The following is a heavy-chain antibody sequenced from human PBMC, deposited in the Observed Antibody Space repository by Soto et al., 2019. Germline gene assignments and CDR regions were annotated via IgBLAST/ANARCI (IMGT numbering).Heavy chain of an antibody. Sequence: QVQLVQSGAEVKKPGASVKVSCKASGYTLTSYGISWVRQAPGQGLEWMGWISAYNGNTNYAQKPQGRVTMTTDTPPSTADREPRCLRSDDTAVYYCARSIVVVTAHFPYDYWGQGTLVTVSS. J-gene: IGHJ4*02. CDR3: ARSIVVVTAHFPYDY. CDR1: GYTLTSYG. CDR2: ISAYNGNT. D-gene: IGHD2-21*02. V-gene: IGHV1-18*01.